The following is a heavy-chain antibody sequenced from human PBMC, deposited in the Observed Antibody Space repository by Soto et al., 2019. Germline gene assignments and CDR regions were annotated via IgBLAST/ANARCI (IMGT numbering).Heavy chain of an antibody. J-gene: IGHJ6*02. CDR2: ISGSGGST. CDR3: AKDRFEVVVVAARPYYGMDV. D-gene: IGHD2-15*01. CDR1: GFTFSSYA. Sequence: GESLKISCAASGFTFSSYAMSWVRQAPGKGLEWVSAISGSGGSTYYADSVKGRFTISRDNSKNTLYLQMNSLRAEDTAVYYCAKDRFEVVVVAARPYYGMDVWGQGTTVTVSS. V-gene: IGHV3-23*01.